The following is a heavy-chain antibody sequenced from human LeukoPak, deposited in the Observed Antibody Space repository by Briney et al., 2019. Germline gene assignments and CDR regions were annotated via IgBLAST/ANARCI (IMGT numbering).Heavy chain of an antibody. V-gene: IGHV4-59*12. Sequence: KPSETLSLTCTVSGGSISSYYWSWIRQPPGKGLEWIGYIHFSGSTNYNPSLKSRVTVSDDKSKNQFSLKLSSVTAADTAVYYCAREISGSGSYYKLNSFDYWGQGTLVTVSS. CDR2: IHFSGST. J-gene: IGHJ4*02. D-gene: IGHD3-10*01. CDR3: AREISGSGSYYKLNSFDY. CDR1: GGSISSYY.